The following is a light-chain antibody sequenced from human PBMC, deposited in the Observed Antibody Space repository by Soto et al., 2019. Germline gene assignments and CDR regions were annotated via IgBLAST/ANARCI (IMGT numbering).Light chain of an antibody. V-gene: IGLV1-47*01. Sequence: QSVLTQPPSASGTPGEKVTTSCSGSSSNIGDNYVYWLQQLPGTAPKLLIYRNNQRPSGVPDRFSGSKSGTSASLAISGLRSEDEADYYCAAWDDSLSGYVFGPGTKVPV. CDR2: RNN. CDR1: SSNIGDNY. CDR3: AAWDDSLSGYV. J-gene: IGLJ1*01.